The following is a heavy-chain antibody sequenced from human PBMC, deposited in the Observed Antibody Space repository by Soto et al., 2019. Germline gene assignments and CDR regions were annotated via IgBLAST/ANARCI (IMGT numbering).Heavy chain of an antibody. D-gene: IGHD3-22*01. V-gene: IGHV5-10-1*01. CDR3: ARHVRNYYDSSGYSGY. J-gene: IGHJ4*02. Sequence: GESLKISCKGSGYSFTSYWISWVRQMPGKGLEWMGRIDPSDSYTNYSPSFQGHVTISADKSISTAYLQWSSLKASDTAMYYCARHVRNYYDSSGYSGYWGQGTLVTVSS. CDR2: IDPSDSYT. CDR1: GYSFTSYW.